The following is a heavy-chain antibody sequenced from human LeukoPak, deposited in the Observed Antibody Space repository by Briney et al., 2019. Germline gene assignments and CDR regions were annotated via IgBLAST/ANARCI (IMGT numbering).Heavy chain of an antibody. J-gene: IGHJ4*02. CDR3: ARDHRGDYNFDY. CDR2: IWYDGSDK. V-gene: IGHV3-33*08. D-gene: IGHD4-17*01. CDR1: GFTFSSYA. Sequence: QPGGSLRLSCGGSGFTFSSYAMSWVRQAPGKGLEWVAVIWYDGSDKYYADSVKGRFTISRDNFKNTLFLQMSSLRAEDTAVYYCARDHRGDYNFDYWGQGTLVTVSS.